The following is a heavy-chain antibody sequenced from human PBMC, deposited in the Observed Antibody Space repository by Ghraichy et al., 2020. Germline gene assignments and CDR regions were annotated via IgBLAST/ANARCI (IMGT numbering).Heavy chain of an antibody. CDR1: GGSISSGTYY. J-gene: IGHJ3*02. D-gene: IGHD4-17*01. V-gene: IGHV4-61*02. Sequence: SETLSLTCAVSGGSISSGTYYWSWIRLPAGKGLEWIGRIYTSGNTNYNPSLKSRVTISLDTSKNQFSLKLSSVTAADTAWYYCASLDYGDIRHAFDIWGQGTMVTVSS. CDR3: ASLDYGDIRHAFDI. CDR2: IYTSGNT.